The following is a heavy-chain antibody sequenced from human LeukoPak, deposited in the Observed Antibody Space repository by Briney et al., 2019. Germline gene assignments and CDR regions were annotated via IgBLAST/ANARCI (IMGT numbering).Heavy chain of an antibody. CDR3: ASSEVVAATVSVS. Sequence: SETLSLTCTVYGGSSSDYYWNWIRQPPGKGLEWIGEISHSGSTNYNPSLKSRVTMSVDRSKNQFSLRLSSVTAADTAVYYCASSEVVAATVSVSWGQGTLVTVSS. CDR1: GGSSSDYY. CDR2: ISHSGST. D-gene: IGHD6-13*01. J-gene: IGHJ4*02. V-gene: IGHV4-34*01.